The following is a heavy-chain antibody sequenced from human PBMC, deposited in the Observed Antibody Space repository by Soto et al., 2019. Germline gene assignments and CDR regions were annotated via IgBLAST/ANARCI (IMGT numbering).Heavy chain of an antibody. Sequence: EVQLLESGGRLVQPGGSLRLSCATSGFTFSGWAMSWVRQAPGKWLAWVSLISSRGGNTYYTESVKGRFTMSRDISKNTLYLQMNSLTAEDTAVYYCAKERSSTWYGDFDCWGQGTLVTVSS. D-gene: IGHD6-13*01. CDR1: GFTFSGWA. J-gene: IGHJ4*02. V-gene: IGHV3-23*01. CDR2: ISSRGGNT. CDR3: AKERSSTWYGDFDC.